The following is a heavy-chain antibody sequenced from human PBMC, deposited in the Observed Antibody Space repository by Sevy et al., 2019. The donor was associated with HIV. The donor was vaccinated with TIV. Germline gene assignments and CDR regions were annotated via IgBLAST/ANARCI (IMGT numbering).Heavy chain of an antibody. V-gene: IGHV3-23*01. J-gene: IGHJ1*01. D-gene: IGHD3-10*01. CDR3: ATLRGGLYGSGYFQN. CDR2: ISSSGGST. CDR1: GFTFSAYA. Sequence: EGSVRLSCAASGFTFSAYAMSWVRQAPGKGLEWVSCISSSGGSTYYADSVKGRFSISRDTSKNTLYLQMNSLRAEDTAVYYCATLRGGLYGSGYFQNWGQGTQVTVSS.